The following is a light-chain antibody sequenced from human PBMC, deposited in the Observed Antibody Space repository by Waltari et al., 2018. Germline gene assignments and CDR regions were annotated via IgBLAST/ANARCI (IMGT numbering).Light chain of an antibody. J-gene: IGLJ1*01. Sequence: QSALTQPASVSGSPGQSITLSCSGTKRDIGTYDLVSWYQHHPGKAPKVIIYQDNKRPSGVSNRFSGSKSGNTASLTVSGLQAEDEADYYCCAYAGSYTYVFGGGTKVTV. CDR2: QDN. CDR1: KRDIGTYDL. CDR3: CAYAGSYTYV. V-gene: IGLV2-23*01.